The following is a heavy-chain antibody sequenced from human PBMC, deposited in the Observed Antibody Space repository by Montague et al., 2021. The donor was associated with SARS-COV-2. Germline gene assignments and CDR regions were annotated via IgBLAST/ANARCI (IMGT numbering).Heavy chain of an antibody. CDR1: GFTFSSYG. Sequence: SLRLSCAASGFTFSSYGMSWVRLAPGKGLEWVANIKQDGSEKYYVDSVKGRFTISRDNAKNSLSLQMNSLRAEDTAVYYCARLVVVAATPYWGQGTLVTVSS. CDR3: ARLVVVAATPY. J-gene: IGHJ4*02. V-gene: IGHV3-7*01. CDR2: IKQDGSEK. D-gene: IGHD2-15*01.